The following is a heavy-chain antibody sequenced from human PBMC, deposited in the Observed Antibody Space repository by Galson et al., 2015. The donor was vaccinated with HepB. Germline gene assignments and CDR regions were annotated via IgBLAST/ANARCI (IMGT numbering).Heavy chain of an antibody. CDR1: GFIFSNYA. CDR2: ISGDTYGT. CDR3: AKGRGWYTGFDS. D-gene: IGHD6-19*01. Sequence: SLRLSCAGSGFIFSNYALSWVRQAPGKGLQWVSGISGDTYGTYYADSVKGRFTISRDNSNHRLYLQMTSVRADDTATYYCAKGRGWYTGFDSWGQGALVTVSS. J-gene: IGHJ4*02. V-gene: IGHV3-23*01.